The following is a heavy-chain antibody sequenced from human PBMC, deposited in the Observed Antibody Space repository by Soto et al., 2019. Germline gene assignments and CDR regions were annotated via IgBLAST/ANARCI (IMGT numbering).Heavy chain of an antibody. CDR3: ARGRYCINGRCFPNWFDS. V-gene: IGHV4-30-4*01. Sequence: SETLSLTCSVSGDSISNLDYFWAWIRQPPGQALEYIGYIYKSATTYYNPSFESRVAISVDTSKSQFSLNVTSVTAADTAVYFCARGRYCINGRCFPNWFDSWGQGDLVTVSS. CDR1: GDSISNLDYF. CDR2: IYKSATT. D-gene: IGHD2-8*01. J-gene: IGHJ5*01.